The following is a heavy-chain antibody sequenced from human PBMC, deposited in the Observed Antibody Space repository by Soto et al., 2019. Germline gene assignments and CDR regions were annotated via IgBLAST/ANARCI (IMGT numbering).Heavy chain of an antibody. CDR1: GGSISSGDYY. D-gene: IGHD3-3*01. J-gene: IGHJ5*02. Sequence: QVQLQESGPGLVKPSQTLSLTCTVSGGSISSGDYYWSWIRQHPGKGLEWIGYIYYSGSTYYNPPLKSRVTXPXDXXTNQFSLKLSSVTAADTAVYYCARWWSGRRQGFDPWGQGTLVTVSS. CDR3: ARWWSGRRQGFDP. CDR2: IYYSGST. V-gene: IGHV4-31*03.